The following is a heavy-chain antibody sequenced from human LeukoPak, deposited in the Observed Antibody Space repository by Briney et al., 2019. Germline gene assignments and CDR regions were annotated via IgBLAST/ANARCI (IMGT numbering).Heavy chain of an antibody. Sequence: GGSLRLSCAASGFTFTNAWMNWVRQAPGKGLEWVSYISSSSSTIYYADSVKGRFTISRDNAKNSLYLQMNSLRDEDTAVYYCAREPSFYGDYEVYYFDYWGQGTLVTVSS. CDR3: AREPSFYGDYEVYYFDY. CDR1: GFTFTNAW. CDR2: ISSSSSTI. J-gene: IGHJ4*02. D-gene: IGHD4-17*01. V-gene: IGHV3-48*02.